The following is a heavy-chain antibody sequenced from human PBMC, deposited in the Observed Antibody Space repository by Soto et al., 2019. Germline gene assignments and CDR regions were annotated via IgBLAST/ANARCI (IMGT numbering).Heavy chain of an antibody. CDR3: ARGNIPDYDFWSGPNAPV. CDR2: MNPNSGNT. D-gene: IGHD3-3*01. CDR1: GYTFTSYD. Sequence: GASVKVSCKASGYTFTSYDINWVRQATGQGLEWMGWMNPNSGNTGYAQKFQGRVTMTRNTSISTAYMELSSLRSEDTAVYYCARGNIPDYDFWSGPNAPVWGQGTMVTVSS. J-gene: IGHJ3*01. V-gene: IGHV1-8*01.